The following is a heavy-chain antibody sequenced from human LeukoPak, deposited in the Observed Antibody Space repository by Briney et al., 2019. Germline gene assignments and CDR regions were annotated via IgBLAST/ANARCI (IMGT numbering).Heavy chain of an antibody. V-gene: IGHV4-30-4*01. J-gene: IGHJ3*02. Sequence: SETLSLTCTVSGGSISINDYYWSWIRQTPGKGLEWIGYNYYSGSTYYNPSLKSRVTISVDTSKNQFSLKLTSVTAADTAVYYCARRFTMVRGTRRDGFDIWGQGTMVTVSS. CDR2: NYYSGST. CDR3: ARRFTMVRGTRRDGFDI. CDR1: GGSISINDYY. D-gene: IGHD3-10*01.